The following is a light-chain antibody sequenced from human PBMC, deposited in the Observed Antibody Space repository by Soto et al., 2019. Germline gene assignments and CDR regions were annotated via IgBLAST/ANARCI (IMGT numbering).Light chain of an antibody. CDR1: QGISNY. Sequence: DIQMTQSSSSLSASVGDRVTITCRASQGISNYLAWYQQKPGKVPKLLIYAASTLQSGVPSRFSGSGSGTDFTLTISSLQPEDGATYYCQKYNSAPWTFGQGTKVEIK. CDR3: QKYNSAPWT. V-gene: IGKV1-27*01. CDR2: AAS. J-gene: IGKJ1*01.